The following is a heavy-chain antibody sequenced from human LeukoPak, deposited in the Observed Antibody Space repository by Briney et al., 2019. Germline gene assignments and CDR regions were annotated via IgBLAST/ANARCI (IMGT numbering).Heavy chain of an antibody. J-gene: IGHJ6*02. Sequence: GGSLRLSCAASGFTFSSYWMSWVRQAPGKGLEWVANIKQDGSEKYYVDSVKGRFTISRDNAKNSLYLQMNSLRAEDTAVYYCARDDEIVVVTTGYYYYYGMDVWGQGITVTVSS. CDR1: GFTFSSYW. CDR2: IKQDGSEK. CDR3: ARDDEIVVVTTGYYYYYGMDV. D-gene: IGHD3-22*01. V-gene: IGHV3-7*01.